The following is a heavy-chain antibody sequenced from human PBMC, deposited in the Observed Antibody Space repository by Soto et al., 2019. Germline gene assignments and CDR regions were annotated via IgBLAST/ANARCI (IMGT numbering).Heavy chain of an antibody. V-gene: IGHV3-9*01. CDR3: TRDDQGIATSGTPILGS. D-gene: IGHD6-13*01. CDR1: GFRFDDYG. J-gene: IGHJ4*02. CDR2: ITWNSETM. Sequence: EVQLVESGGRLVQPGTSLRLSCIASGFRFDDYGMHWVRQAPGKGLEWVSGITWNSETMDYAVSVRGRFTISRDNAENSVFLQMDSLSPEDTALYSCTRDDQGIATSGTPILGSWGQGTPVTVSS.